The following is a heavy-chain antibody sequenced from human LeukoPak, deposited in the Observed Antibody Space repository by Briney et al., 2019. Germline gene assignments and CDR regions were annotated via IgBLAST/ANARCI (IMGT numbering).Heavy chain of an antibody. CDR3: ARAPCGGDCYSDY. CDR1: GFTFSSYA. V-gene: IGHV3-64*01. D-gene: IGHD2-21*01. J-gene: IGHJ4*02. Sequence: GGSLRLSCAASGFTFSSYAMHWVRQAPGKGLEYVSAISSNGGSTYYANSVKGRFSISRDNSKNTLYLQMGSLRAEDMAVYYCARAPCGGDCYSDYWGQGTLVTVSS. CDR2: ISSNGGST.